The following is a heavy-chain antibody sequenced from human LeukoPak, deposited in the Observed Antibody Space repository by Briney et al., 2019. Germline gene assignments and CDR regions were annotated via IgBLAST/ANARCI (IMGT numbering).Heavy chain of an antibody. J-gene: IGHJ4*02. CDR3: ARLHPGGGDDY. V-gene: IGHV3-48*03. CDR2: ISSSGSTI. D-gene: IGHD2-8*02. CDR1: GFTFSSYE. Sequence: GGSLRLSCAASGFTFSSYEMNWVRQAPGKGLEWVSYISSSGSTIYYADSVKGRFTISRDNAKNSLYLQMNSLRAEDTAVYYCARLHPGGGDDYWGQGILVTVSS.